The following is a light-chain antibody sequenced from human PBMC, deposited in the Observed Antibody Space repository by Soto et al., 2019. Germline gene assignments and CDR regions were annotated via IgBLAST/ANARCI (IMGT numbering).Light chain of an antibody. CDR3: QQYNDWWT. V-gene: IGKV3-15*01. Sequence: EIVMTQSPATLSVSPGESATLSCRASQSVSNNLTWYQQKPGQPPRLLIYGASTRASGVPGRVSGSGSGTEFTPTVSSLLSEDFAVYYCQQYNDWWTFGQGTKVDIK. CDR1: QSVSNN. J-gene: IGKJ1*01. CDR2: GAS.